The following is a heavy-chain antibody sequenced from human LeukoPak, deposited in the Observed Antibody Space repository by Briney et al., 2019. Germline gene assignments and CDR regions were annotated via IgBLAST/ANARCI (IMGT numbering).Heavy chain of an antibody. CDR1: GFTFSSHA. D-gene: IGHD3-10*01. CDR2: INKGGDFM. J-gene: IGHJ5*02. CDR3: ARVPGGSGSYLWWFDP. V-gene: IGHV3-21*01. Sequence: GSLRLSCAASGFTFSSHAMNWVRQAPGKGLEWVSSINKGGDFMKYADSVKGRFTISRDNARNSLFPQMNSLRAEDTAVYYCARVPGGSGSYLWWFDPWGQGTLVTVSS.